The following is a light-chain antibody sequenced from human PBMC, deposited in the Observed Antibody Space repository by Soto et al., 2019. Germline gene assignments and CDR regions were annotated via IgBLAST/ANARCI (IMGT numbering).Light chain of an antibody. CDR1: NIGSRN. J-gene: IGLJ7*01. CDR2: NDV. CDR3: QVWDNRNMV. V-gene: IGLV3-21*02. Sequence: SYELTQPPSVSVAPGQTARIPCGGDNIGSRNVHWSQQRPGQAPVLIVFNDVDRPSGIPDRISGSNSGNTATLTIRRVEAGDEADYYCQVWDNRNMVFGGGTQLTVL.